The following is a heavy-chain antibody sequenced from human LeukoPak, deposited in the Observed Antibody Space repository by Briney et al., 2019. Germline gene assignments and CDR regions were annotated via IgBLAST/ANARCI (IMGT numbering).Heavy chain of an antibody. Sequence: SETLSLTCTVSGGSISSGGYYWSWIRQHPGKGLEWIGYIYYSGSTYYNPSLKSRVTISVDTSKNQFSLKLSSVTAADTAVYYCARGDSSSKIDYWGQGTLVTVSS. J-gene: IGHJ4*02. CDR1: GGSISSGGYY. V-gene: IGHV4-31*03. CDR2: IYYSGST. CDR3: ARGDSSSKIDY. D-gene: IGHD6-6*01.